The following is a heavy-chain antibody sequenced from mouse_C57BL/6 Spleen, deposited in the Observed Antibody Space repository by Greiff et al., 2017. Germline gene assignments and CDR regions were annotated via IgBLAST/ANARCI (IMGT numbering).Heavy chain of an antibody. CDR3: TTRSIYYESYYAMDY. J-gene: IGHJ4*01. D-gene: IGHD2-4*01. CDR1: GFNIKDYY. CDR2: IDPENGDT. Sequence: VQLKESGAELVRPGASVKLSCTASGFNIKDYYMHWVKQRPEQGLEWIGWIDPENGDTEYASKFKGKATITADTSSNTAYLQLSSLTSEDTAVYYGTTRSIYYESYYAMDYWGQGTSVTVSS. V-gene: IGHV14-4*01.